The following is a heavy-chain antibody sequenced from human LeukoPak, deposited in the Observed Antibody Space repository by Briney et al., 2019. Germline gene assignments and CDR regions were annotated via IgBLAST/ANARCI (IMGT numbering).Heavy chain of an antibody. Sequence: GGSLRLSCAAPGFTFSSYSMNWVRQAPGKGLEWVSSISGSSTYIYYADSVQGRFTISRDNAKNSLYLQMNSLRAEDTAVYYCARDLSRGADYWGQGTLVTVSS. CDR2: ISGSSTYI. V-gene: IGHV3-21*01. D-gene: IGHD4/OR15-4a*01. CDR3: ARDLSRGADY. CDR1: GFTFSSYS. J-gene: IGHJ4*02.